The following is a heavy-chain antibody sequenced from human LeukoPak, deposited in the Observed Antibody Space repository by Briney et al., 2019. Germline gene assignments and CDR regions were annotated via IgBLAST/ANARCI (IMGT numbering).Heavy chain of an antibody. D-gene: IGHD3-16*02. Sequence: GGSLRLSCAASGFTFSSYAMSWVRQAPGKGLEWVAVISYDGSNKYYADSVKGRFTISRDNSKNTLYLQMNSLRAEDTAVYYCARGYPPGGAHYDYVWGSYRPGGYWGQGTLVTVSS. CDR3: ARGYPPGGAHYDYVWGSYRPGGY. CDR2: ISYDGSNK. V-gene: IGHV3-30-3*01. CDR1: GFTFSSYA. J-gene: IGHJ4*02.